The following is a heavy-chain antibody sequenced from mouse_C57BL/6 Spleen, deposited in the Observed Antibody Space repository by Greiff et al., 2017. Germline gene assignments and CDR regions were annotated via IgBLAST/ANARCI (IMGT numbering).Heavy chain of an antibody. J-gene: IGHJ3*01. CDR3: ARGKAYDYDVRFAY. CDR2: INPNNGGT. CDR1: GYTFTDYN. V-gene: IGHV1-22*01. D-gene: IGHD2-4*01. Sequence: VQLQQSGPELVKPGASVKMSCKASGYTFTDYNMHWVKQSHGKSLEWIGDINPNNGGTSYNQKFKGKATLTVNKSSSTAYMELRSLTSEDSAVYYCARGKAYDYDVRFAYWGQGTLVTVSA.